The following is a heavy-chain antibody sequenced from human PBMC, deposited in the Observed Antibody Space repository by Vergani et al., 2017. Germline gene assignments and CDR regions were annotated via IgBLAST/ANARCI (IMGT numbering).Heavy chain of an antibody. J-gene: IGHJ5*02. V-gene: IGHV3-30-3*02. CDR1: GFTFSDYA. CDR2: ISNDGGNK. D-gene: IGHD3-10*01. Sequence: QVQLVDSGGGVVQPGGSLRLSCAASGFTFSDYAMHWVRQAPGKGLEWVAVISNDGGNKYYADSVKGRFTISRDNSKNTLYLQMNSLRAEDTAVYYCAKAERITMVRGVTNNWFDPWGQGTLVTVSS. CDR3: AKAERITMVRGVTNNWFDP.